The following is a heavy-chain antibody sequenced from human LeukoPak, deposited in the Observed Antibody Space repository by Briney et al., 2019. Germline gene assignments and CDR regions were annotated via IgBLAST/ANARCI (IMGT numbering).Heavy chain of an antibody. D-gene: IGHD3-10*01. CDR1: GFTFISYA. V-gene: IGHV3-23*01. CDR3: ARRGFGGWGAFDI. Sequence: GGSLRLSCAVSGFTFISYAMSWVRQAPGKGLEWVSTIAASGGDTFYTDSVKGRFTISRDTSKNTLYLQVNNLRGEDTAVYYCARRGFGGWGAFDIWGQGTMVTVSS. CDR2: IAASGGDT. J-gene: IGHJ3*02.